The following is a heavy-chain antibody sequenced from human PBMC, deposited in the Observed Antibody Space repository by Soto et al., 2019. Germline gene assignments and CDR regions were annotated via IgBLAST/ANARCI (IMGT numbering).Heavy chain of an antibody. Sequence: QVQLQESGPGLVKPSKTLSLTCNASGGSISSYYWSWIRQPPGKGLEWIGYVYYSGSTNYNHSLKSRVAISVDTSKNQFALQLSSVTAADTAVYYCARGPEVRGRGAFDIWGQGTMVTVSS. CDR3: ARGPEVRGRGAFDI. CDR1: GGSISSYY. CDR2: VYYSGST. J-gene: IGHJ3*02. D-gene: IGHD3-10*01. V-gene: IGHV4-59*01.